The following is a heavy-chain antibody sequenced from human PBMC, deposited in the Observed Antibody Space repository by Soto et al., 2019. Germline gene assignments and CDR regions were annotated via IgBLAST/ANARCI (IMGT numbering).Heavy chain of an antibody. V-gene: IGHV4-34*01. J-gene: IGHJ5*02. D-gene: IGHD3-22*01. CDR1: GGSFSGYY. CDR3: AREVGLMIVVPWFDP. Sequence: SETLSLTCGVYGGSFSGYYWSWIRQPPGKGLEWIGEINHSGSTNYNPSLKSRVTISVDTPKNQFYLKLSSVTAADTAVYYCAREVGLMIVVPWFDPWGQGTLVTVSS. CDR2: INHSGST.